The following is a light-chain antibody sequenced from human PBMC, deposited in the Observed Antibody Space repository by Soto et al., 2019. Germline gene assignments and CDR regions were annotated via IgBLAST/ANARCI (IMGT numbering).Light chain of an antibody. Sequence: QSVLTQPPSASGSPGQSVTISCTVTSSYVGGYKYVSWYQQHQGKVPKVMIYEVSKRPSGVANRFAGSKSGNTASLTVSGLQAEDEADYYWSSYGGGTVLFGGGTKVTVL. V-gene: IGLV2-8*01. CDR3: SSYGGGTVL. J-gene: IGLJ2*01. CDR1: SSYVGGYKY. CDR2: EVS.